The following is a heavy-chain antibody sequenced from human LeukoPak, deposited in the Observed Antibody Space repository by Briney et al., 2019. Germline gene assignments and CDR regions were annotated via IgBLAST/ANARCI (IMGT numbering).Heavy chain of an antibody. D-gene: IGHD2-2*01. V-gene: IGHV4-34*01. J-gene: IGHJ4*02. CDR2: INHSGST. CDR1: GGSFSGYY. CDR3: ARGKPAGKSFDY. Sequence: SETLSLTCAVSGGSFSGYYWSWIRQPPGKGLEWIGEINHSGSTNYNPSLESRVTISVDTSKNQFSLKLSSVTAADTAVYYCARGKPAGKSFDYWGQGTLVTVSS.